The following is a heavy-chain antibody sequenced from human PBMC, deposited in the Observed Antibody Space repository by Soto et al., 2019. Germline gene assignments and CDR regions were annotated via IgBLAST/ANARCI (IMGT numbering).Heavy chain of an antibody. D-gene: IGHD2-15*01. CDR2: MFYSGAT. V-gene: IGHV4-39*01. CDR1: GGSISDISYC. J-gene: IGHJ5*02. Sequence: KASETLSLTCTVSGGSISDISYCWGWIRQPPGKGLQWIGCMFYSGATYYNPSLKNRVTLSVDTSNNEFSLKLVSVTAPDTAVYYCARHKSGSDWLDPWGQGTMVTVYS. CDR3: ARHKSGSDWLDP.